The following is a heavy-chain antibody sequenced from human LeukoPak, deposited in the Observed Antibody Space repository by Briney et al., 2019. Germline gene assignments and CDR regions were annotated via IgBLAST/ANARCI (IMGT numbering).Heavy chain of an antibody. CDR2: IFYSGST. CDR3: ARVDCISTSCPADY. CDR1: GGSISSYY. V-gene: IGHV4-59*01. D-gene: IGHD2-2*01. J-gene: IGHJ4*02. Sequence: NPSETLSLTCTVSGGSISSYYWNWIRQPPGKGLEWIGFIFYSGSTNYNPSLKSRVTISVDTSRNQFSLKLSSVTAADTAIYYCARVDCISTSCPADYWGQGTLVTVSS.